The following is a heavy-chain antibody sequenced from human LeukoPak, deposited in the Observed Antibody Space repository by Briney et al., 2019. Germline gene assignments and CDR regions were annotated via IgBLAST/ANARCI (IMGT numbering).Heavy chain of an antibody. J-gene: IGHJ4*02. CDR2: IIPIFGTA. V-gene: IGHV1-69*01. CDR3: ARLDSSGYAYFDY. Sequence: SVKVSCKASGGTFSSYAISWVRQAPGQGLEWMGGIIPIFGTANYAQKFQGRVTITADESTSTAHMELSSLRSEDTAVFYCARLDSSGYAYFDYWGQGTLVTVSS. D-gene: IGHD3-22*01. CDR1: GGTFSSYA.